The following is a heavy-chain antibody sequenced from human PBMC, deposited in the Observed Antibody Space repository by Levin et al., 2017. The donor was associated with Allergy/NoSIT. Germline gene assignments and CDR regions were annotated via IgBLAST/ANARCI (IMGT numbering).Heavy chain of an antibody. V-gene: IGHV2-70*11. CDR2: IDWDDDK. CDR1: SLTTSGTC. CDR3: ARATNHYYGRGFDY. D-gene: IGHD3-10*01. J-gene: IGHJ4*02. Sequence: SLTTSGTCVSWIRQSPGNALEWLARIDWDDDKYYSTSLKTRLTISRDTSKNQVVLTMTSMDPVDTATYYCARATNHYYGRGFDYWGQGTPVTVSS.